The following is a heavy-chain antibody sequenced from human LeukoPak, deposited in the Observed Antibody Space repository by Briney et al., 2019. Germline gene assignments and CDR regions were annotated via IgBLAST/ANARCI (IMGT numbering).Heavy chain of an antibody. CDR2: INSDGSGT. Sequence: GGSLRLSCAASGFTFSSYWMHWVRQAPGKGLVWISRINSDGSGTSYADSVKGRFTISRDNAKNTLYLQMNDLRAEDTAVYYCARADDGANSWVNYWGQGTLVTVSS. D-gene: IGHD4-23*01. CDR1: GFTFSSYW. J-gene: IGHJ4*02. V-gene: IGHV3-74*01. CDR3: ARADDGANSWVNY.